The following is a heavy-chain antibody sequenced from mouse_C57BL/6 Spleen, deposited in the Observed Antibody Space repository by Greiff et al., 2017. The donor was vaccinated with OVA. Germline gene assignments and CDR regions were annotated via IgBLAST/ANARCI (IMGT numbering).Heavy chain of an antibody. CDR2: IFPGSGST. D-gene: IGHD3-2*02. CDR1: GYTFTDYY. V-gene: IGHV1-75*01. CDR3: ARGGERQLRGYYFDY. Sequence: QVQLQQSGPELVKPGASVKISCKASGYTFTDYYINWVKQRPGQGLEWIGWIFPGSGSTYYNEKFKGKATLTVDKSSSTAYMLLSSLTSEDSAVYLCARGGERQLRGYYFDYWGQGTTLTVSS. J-gene: IGHJ2*01.